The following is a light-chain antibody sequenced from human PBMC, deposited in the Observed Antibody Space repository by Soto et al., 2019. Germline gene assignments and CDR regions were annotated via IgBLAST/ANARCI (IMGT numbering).Light chain of an antibody. Sequence: DIVMTQSPDSLAVSLGERATINCKSSQSVLYSSNNKNYLAWYQQKPGQPPKLLIYWASTRESGVPGRFSGSGSGTDFTLTISSLQAEDVAVYYCQQYYSTLVRTFGQGTKLEIK. J-gene: IGKJ2*01. CDR3: QQYYSTLVRT. V-gene: IGKV4-1*01. CDR1: QSVLYSSNNKNY. CDR2: WAS.